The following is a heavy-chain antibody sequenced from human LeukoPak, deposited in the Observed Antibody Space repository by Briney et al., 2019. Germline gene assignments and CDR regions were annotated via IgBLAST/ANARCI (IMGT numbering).Heavy chain of an antibody. J-gene: IGHJ5*02. CDR2: IYYSGST. V-gene: IGHV4-59*01. Sequence: SETLSLTYTVSGGSISSYYWSWIRQPPGKGLEWIGYIYYSGSTNYNPSLKSRVTISVDTSKNQFSLKLSSVTAADTAVYYCARGSGWYYWFDPWGQETLVTVSS. CDR3: ARGSGWYYWFDP. D-gene: IGHD6-19*01. CDR1: GGSISSYY.